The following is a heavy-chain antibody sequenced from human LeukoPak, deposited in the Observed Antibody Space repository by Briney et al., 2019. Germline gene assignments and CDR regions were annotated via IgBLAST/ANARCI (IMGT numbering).Heavy chain of an antibody. J-gene: IGHJ4*02. Sequence: PGRSLRLSCAASGFTFSSYEMNWVRQAPGKGLEWVSYISSSGSTIYYADSVKGRFTISRDNAKNSLYLQMNSLRAEDTAVYYCATYYYDSSGYPFDYWGQGTLVTVSS. V-gene: IGHV3-48*03. D-gene: IGHD3-22*01. CDR1: GFTFSSYE. CDR3: ATYYYDSSGYPFDY. CDR2: ISSSGSTI.